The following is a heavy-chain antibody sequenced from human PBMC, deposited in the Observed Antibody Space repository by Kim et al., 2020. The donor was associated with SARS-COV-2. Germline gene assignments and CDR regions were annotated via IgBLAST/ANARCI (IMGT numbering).Heavy chain of an antibody. J-gene: IGHJ3*02. D-gene: IGHD6-13*01. CDR1: GGSISSSNYY. CDR2: IYYSGNT. Sequence: SETLSLTCTVSGGSISSSNYYWGWIRQPPGKGLEWTRYIYYSGNTYYNPSLKSRVPVSVDTSKTQFSLKLSSVTAADTAVYFCERTIAGPAEAFDIWGQRTMVTVSS. V-gene: IGHV4-39*01. CDR3: ERTIAGPAEAFDI.